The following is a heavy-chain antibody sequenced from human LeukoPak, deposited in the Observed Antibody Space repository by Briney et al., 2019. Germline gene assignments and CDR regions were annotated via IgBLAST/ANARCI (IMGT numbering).Heavy chain of an antibody. CDR3: ARGTTVTTKFDY. D-gene: IGHD4-17*01. CDR2: IYYSGST. Sequence: TLSLTCTVSGGSISSGGYYWSWIRQHPGKGLEWIGYIYYSGSTYYNPSLKSRVTISVDTSKNQFSLKLSSVTAADTAVYYCARGTTVTTKFDYWGQGTLVTVSS. CDR1: GGSISSGGYY. J-gene: IGHJ4*02. V-gene: IGHV4-31*03.